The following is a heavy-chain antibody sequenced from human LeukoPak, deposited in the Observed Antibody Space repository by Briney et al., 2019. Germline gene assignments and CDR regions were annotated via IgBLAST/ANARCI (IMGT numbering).Heavy chain of an antibody. CDR1: GFTFSSYS. Sequence: GSLRLSCAASGFTFSSYSMNWVRQAPGKGLEWVSYISSSSTIYYADSVKGRFTISRDNAKNSLYLQMDSLRAEDTAVYYCARDMGVTGSIPDYWGQGTLVTVSS. CDR2: ISSSSTI. CDR3: ARDMGVTGSIPDY. J-gene: IGHJ4*02. D-gene: IGHD1-20*01. V-gene: IGHV3-48*04.